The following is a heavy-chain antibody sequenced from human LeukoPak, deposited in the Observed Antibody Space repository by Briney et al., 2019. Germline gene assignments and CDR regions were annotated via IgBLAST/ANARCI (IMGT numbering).Heavy chain of an antibody. CDR3: TKNTGDFDI. CDR2: VKSVAEGGAS. V-gene: IGHV3-15*07. D-gene: IGHD4-17*01. CDR1: GFTFSSYS. J-gene: IGHJ3*02. Sequence: GGSLRLSCAASGFTFSSYSMNWVRQAPGKGLEWVGRVKSVAEGGASEYGTAVKGRFTISRDDSKKTVYLQMHNLSTEDTALYYCTKNTGDFDIWGQGTMAIVSS.